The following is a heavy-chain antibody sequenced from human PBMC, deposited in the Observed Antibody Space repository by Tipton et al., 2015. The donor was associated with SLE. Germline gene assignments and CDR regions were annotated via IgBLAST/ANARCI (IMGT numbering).Heavy chain of an antibody. V-gene: IGHV3-21*04. CDR2: ISSSSRYI. CDR3: ARGQDSWYGLTVIDY. J-gene: IGHJ4*02. Sequence: GSLRLSCAASGFTFSSYEMNWVRQAPGKGLEWVSSISSSSRYIYHAESLKGRFTISRDNAKNSLYLQMNSLRDEDTAVYYCARGQDSWYGLTVIDYWGQGTLVSVSS. D-gene: IGHD6-13*01. CDR1: GFTFSSYE.